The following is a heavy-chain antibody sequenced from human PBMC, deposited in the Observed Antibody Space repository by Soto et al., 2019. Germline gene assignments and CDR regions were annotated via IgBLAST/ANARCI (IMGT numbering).Heavy chain of an antibody. J-gene: IGHJ5*02. V-gene: IGHV3-53*01. CDR3: ARLRYSGYALDWFDP. CDR2: IYSGGST. Sequence: GGSLRLSCAASGFTVSSNYMSWVRQAPGKGLEWVSVIYSGGSTYYADSVKGRFTISRDNSKNTLYLQMNSLRAEDTAVYYCARLRYSGYALDWFDPWGQGTLVTVSS. D-gene: IGHD5-12*01. CDR1: GFTVSSNY.